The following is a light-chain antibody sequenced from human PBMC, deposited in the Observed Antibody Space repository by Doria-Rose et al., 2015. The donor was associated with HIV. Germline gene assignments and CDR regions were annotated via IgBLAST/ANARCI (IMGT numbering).Light chain of an antibody. CDR3: QQYNNYLT. J-gene: IGKJ1*01. Sequence: SASVGDRVTITCRASESISGWLAWYQQKPGKAPKLLIYKASALESGVPSRFSGSGSGTEFTLTISSLQPDDFATYYCQQYNNYLTFGQGTKVESK. V-gene: IGKV1-5*03. CDR2: KAS. CDR1: ESISGW.